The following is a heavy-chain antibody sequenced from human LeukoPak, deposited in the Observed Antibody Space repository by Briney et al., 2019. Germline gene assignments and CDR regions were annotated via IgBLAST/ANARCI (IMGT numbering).Heavy chain of an antibody. D-gene: IGHD4-17*01. V-gene: IGHV4-39*07. CDR3: ARDSTVTTFDY. Sequence: PSETLSLTCTVSGGSISSSSYYWGWIRQPPGKGLEWIGEINHSGSTNYNPSLKSRVTISVDTSKNQFSLKLSSVTAADTAVYYCARDSTVTTFDYWGQGTLVTVSS. J-gene: IGHJ4*02. CDR2: INHSGST. CDR1: GGSISSSSYY.